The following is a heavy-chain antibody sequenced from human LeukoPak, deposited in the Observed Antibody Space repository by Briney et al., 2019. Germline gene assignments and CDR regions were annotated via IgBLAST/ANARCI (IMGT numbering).Heavy chain of an antibody. V-gene: IGHV4-61*02. CDR2: IYTSGST. D-gene: IGHD2-15*01. CDR3: ARTGDIGAVFDY. CDR1: GGSISSGSYY. Sequence: SETLSLTCTVSGGSISSGSYYWNWIRQPAGKGLEWIGRIYTSGSTNYNPSLKSRVTISVDTSKNQFSLKLSSVTAADTAVYYCARTGDIGAVFDYWGQGTLVTVSS. J-gene: IGHJ4*02.